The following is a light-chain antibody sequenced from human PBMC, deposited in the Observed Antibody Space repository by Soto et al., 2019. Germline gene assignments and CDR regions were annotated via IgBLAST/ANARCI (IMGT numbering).Light chain of an antibody. CDR3: QQYGSSGT. CDR1: ESVNNY. CDR2: GAS. Sequence: EVVLTQSPATLSLSPGERATLSCRASESVNNYLAWYQQKPGQAPRLLIYGASNRATGIPDRFSGSGSGTDFTLTISRLEPEDFAVYYCQQYGSSGTFGQGTKVEIK. V-gene: IGKV3-20*01. J-gene: IGKJ1*01.